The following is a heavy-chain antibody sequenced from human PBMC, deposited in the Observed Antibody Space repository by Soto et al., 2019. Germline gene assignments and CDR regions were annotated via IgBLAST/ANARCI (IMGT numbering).Heavy chain of an antibody. CDR3: ARGHRVSGSYWYFDL. CDR2: LYHSGRT. D-gene: IGHD2-15*01. V-gene: IGHV4-4*02. Sequence: QMQLQESGPGLVKPSGTLSLTCAVSGGSISGSYWCSWVRQPPGKDLDWIGELYHSGRTTYNPCLRSRVTISVDNSTNQFTLKLSAVPAADTAVYYCARGHRVSGSYWYFDLWGRGTLVTVSS. CDR1: GGSISGSYW. J-gene: IGHJ2*01.